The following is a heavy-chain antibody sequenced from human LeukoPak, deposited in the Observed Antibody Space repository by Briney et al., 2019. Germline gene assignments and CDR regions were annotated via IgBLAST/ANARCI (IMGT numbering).Heavy chain of an antibody. CDR2: ISGSGGST. Sequence: GGSLRLSCAASGFTFSSYAVSWVRQAPGKGLEWVSAISGSGGSTYYADSVKGRFTISRDNSKNTLYLQMNSLRAEDTAVYYCAKDNLYYYDSSGSPSDYWGQGTLVTVSS. CDR1: GFTFSSYA. J-gene: IGHJ4*02. V-gene: IGHV3-23*01. CDR3: AKDNLYYYDSSGSPSDY. D-gene: IGHD3-22*01.